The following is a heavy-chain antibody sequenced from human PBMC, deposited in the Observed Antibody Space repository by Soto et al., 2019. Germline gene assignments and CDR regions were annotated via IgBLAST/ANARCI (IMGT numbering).Heavy chain of an antibody. V-gene: IGHV4-61*01. CDR3: ARGVRTYYDILTGYYPPPFDY. CDR1: GGSVSSGIFY. CDR2: IYYSGST. J-gene: IGHJ4*02. D-gene: IGHD3-9*01. Sequence: SEILSLICTVSGGSVSSGIFYLSWIRQPPGKGLEWIGYIYYSGSTNYNPSLKSRVTISVDTSKNQFSLKLSSVTAADTAVYYCARGVRTYYDILTGYYPPPFDYWGQGTLVTVSS.